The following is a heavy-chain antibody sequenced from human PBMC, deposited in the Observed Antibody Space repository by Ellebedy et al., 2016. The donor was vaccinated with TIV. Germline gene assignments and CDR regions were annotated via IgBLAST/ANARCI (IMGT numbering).Heavy chain of an antibody. D-gene: IGHD2-21*01. CDR2: IGLTNSAI. V-gene: IGHV3-11*04. CDR1: GFTFSDYY. J-gene: IGHJ6*02. CDR3: ARAAHFYSYGMDV. Sequence: GGSLRLXCEASGFTFSDYYMTWVRQAPGKGLEWVSYIGLTNSAIYYAGSVEGRFTISRDNAKNSLYLQMRSLRVEDTAVYYCARAAHFYSYGMDVWGQGTTVTVSS.